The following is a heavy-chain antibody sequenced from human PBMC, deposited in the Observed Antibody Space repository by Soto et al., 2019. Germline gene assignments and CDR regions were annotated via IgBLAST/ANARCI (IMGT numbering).Heavy chain of an antibody. D-gene: IGHD1-26*01. CDR1: GFIFSEYS. CDR2: ISSNSVTI. J-gene: IGHJ4*02. V-gene: IGHV3-48*02. CDR3: AREDILGTRSFDY. Sequence: PGGSLTLSGGASGFIFSEYSMNWVRQALGKGLEWLSYISSNSVTIYYADSVRGRFTIFRDNAKNSLYLQMNSLRDEDTSVYYCAREDILGTRSFDYWGQGALVTVSS.